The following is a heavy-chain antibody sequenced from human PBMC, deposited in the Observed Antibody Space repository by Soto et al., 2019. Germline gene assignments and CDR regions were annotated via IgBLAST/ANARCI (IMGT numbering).Heavy chain of an antibody. J-gene: IGHJ3*02. CDR1: GGSIRSARYD. D-gene: IGHD7-27*01. CDR2: IYYSGST. Sequence: SETRSVRCSGSGGSIRSARYDGGWMREPPGKGLEWIVSIYYSGSTYYNPSLKSRVTISVDTSKNQFSLKLSSVTAADTAVYYCARHVNPWAQGAFDIWGQGTMVT. CDR3: ARHVNPWAQGAFDI. V-gene: IGHV4-39*01.